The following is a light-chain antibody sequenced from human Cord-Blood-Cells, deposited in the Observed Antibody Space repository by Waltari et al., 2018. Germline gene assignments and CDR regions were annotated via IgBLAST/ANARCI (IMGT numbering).Light chain of an antibody. CDR1: QSVSTH. J-gene: IGKJ4*01. CDR3: QQRSNWPPLT. Sequence: EIVLTQSPATLSLSPGERATLSCSASQSVSTHLAWYQQKPDQAPTILIYYASNRATGIPARFSGSGSSTDFTLTISSLQHEDFAVYYCQQRSNWPPLTFGEGTKLEIK. CDR2: YAS. V-gene: IGKV3-11*01.